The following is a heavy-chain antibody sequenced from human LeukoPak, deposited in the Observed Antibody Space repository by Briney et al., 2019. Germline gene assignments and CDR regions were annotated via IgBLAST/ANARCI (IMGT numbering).Heavy chain of an antibody. V-gene: IGHV4-31*03. J-gene: IGHJ4*02. CDR1: GGSISSGGYY. D-gene: IGHD5-12*01. CDR3: VRYKDSGYERGLRY. CDR2: IYYSGST. Sequence: SQTLSLTCTVSGGSISSGGYYWSWIRQHPGKGLEWIGYIYYSGSTYYNPSLKSRVTISVDTSKNQFSLKLSSVTAADTAVYYCVRYKDSGYERGLRYWGREPWSPSPQ.